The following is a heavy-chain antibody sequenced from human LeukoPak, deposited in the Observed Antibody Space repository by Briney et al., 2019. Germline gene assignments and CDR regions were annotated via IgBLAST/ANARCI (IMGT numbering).Heavy chain of an antibody. D-gene: IGHD6-13*01. J-gene: IGHJ4*02. Sequence: GGPLRLSCAASGFTFSSYGMHWVRQAPGKGLEWVAVIWYDGSNKYYADSVKGRFTISRDNSKNTLYLQMNSLRAEDTAVYYCARGMAAAGPAFDYWGQGTLVTVSS. CDR3: ARGMAAAGPAFDY. CDR2: IWYDGSNK. CDR1: GFTFSSYG. V-gene: IGHV3-33*01.